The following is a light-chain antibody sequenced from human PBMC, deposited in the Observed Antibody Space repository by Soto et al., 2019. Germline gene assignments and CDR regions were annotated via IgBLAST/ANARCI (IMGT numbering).Light chain of an antibody. CDR3: QQRSNWPLT. Sequence: EIVLTQSPATLSLSPGERATLSCRASQSVSSYLAWYQQKPGQAPRLLIYDASNRATGIPARFSGSGSGTDSTLTISSLEPEYFAYYYCQQRSNWPLTFGGGTKVEIK. V-gene: IGKV3-11*01. CDR1: QSVSSY. J-gene: IGKJ4*01. CDR2: DAS.